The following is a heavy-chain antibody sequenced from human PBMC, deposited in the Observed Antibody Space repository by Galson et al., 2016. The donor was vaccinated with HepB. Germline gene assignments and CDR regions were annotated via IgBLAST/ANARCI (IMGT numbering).Heavy chain of an antibody. CDR1: GFTFRSYG. D-gene: IGHD2-21*02. J-gene: IGHJ4*02. CDR2: XXYXXXNE. Sequence: SLRLSCAASGFTFRSYGMHWVRQAPGKGXXXLAXXXYXXXNEXXXDSXXXRFPXSRDNSKKTLTLQMNSLTSEXTAVYYCAKDAILACGRDCSIDYWGQGTLVTVSS. V-gene: IGHV3-30*18. CDR3: AKDAILACGRDCSIDY.